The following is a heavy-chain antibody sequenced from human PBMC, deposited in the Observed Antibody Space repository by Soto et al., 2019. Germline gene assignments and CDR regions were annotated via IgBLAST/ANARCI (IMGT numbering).Heavy chain of an antibody. CDR3: AARHFWSGPWTQRRLDY. CDR1: GDSINSSHW. CDR2: ISHSGST. J-gene: IGHJ4*02. D-gene: IGHD3-3*02. Sequence: SETLSLTCAFSGDSINSSHWCSWVRQPPGKGLEWIGQISHSGSTNYNPSLTSRVTISVDKSKNHFSLKLTSVTAADTAVYYCAARHFWSGPWTQRRLDYWGQGTLVTVSS. V-gene: IGHV4-4*02.